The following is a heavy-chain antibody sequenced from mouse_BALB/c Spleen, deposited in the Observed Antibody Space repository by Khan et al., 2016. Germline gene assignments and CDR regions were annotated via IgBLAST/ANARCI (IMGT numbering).Heavy chain of an antibody. V-gene: IGHV1-80*01. D-gene: IGHD3-2*02. CDR1: GYAFSSYW. J-gene: IGHJ2*01. CDR2: IYPGDGDT. CDR3: ARSRLFDY. Sequence: QVQLKQSGAEQVRPGSSVKISCKASGYAFSSYWMNWVKQRPGQGLEWIGQIYPGDGDTNYNGTFKGKATLTADTSSNTAYMQRSSLTSEDSAVYCCARSRLFDYRGQGTTLTGSA.